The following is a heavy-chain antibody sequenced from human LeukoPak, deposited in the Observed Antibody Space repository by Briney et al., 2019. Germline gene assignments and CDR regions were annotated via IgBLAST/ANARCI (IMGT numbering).Heavy chain of an antibody. Sequence: ASVKVSCKVSGFILTELSIHWLRVAPGKGLEWMGSFDREDDQTIYAQHLQGRVTMTEDISADTAFLQLRSLTFEDTAVYYCVTDHYNNHGNFDFWGQGTLVSVSS. CDR3: VTDHYNNHGNFDF. V-gene: IGHV1-24*01. J-gene: IGHJ4*02. CDR1: GFILTELS. D-gene: IGHD3-10*01. CDR2: FDREDDQT.